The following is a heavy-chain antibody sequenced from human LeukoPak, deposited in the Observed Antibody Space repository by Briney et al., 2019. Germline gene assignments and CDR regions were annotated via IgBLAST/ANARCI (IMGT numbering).Heavy chain of an antibody. CDR2: IDHSGST. Sequence: PSETLSLTCAVYGVSFSGYYWSWIRQPPGKGLEWIGEIDHSGSTNYNPSLKSRVSISIDTSKNQFSLKLSSVTAADTAVYYCARLRNVLRFLEWLEGAFDIWGQGTMVTVSS. D-gene: IGHD3-3*01. CDR1: GVSFSGYY. V-gene: IGHV4-34*01. J-gene: IGHJ3*02. CDR3: ARLRNVLRFLEWLEGAFDI.